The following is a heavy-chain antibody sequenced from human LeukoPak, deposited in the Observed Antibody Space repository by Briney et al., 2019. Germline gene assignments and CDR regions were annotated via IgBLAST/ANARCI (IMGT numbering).Heavy chain of an antibody. CDR3: ARGWDKLVQGFNSRSASYYGMDV. V-gene: IGHV3-48*04. D-gene: IGHD3-10*01. CDR2: ISSGSDTK. CDR1: GFTFSLYS. J-gene: IGHJ6*02. Sequence: PGGSLRLSCAASGFTFSLYSMNWLRRAPGKGLEFISYISSGSDTKYYADSVKGRFTISRDNAKNSLYLQVNSLRAEDTAVYYCARGWDKLVQGFNSRSASYYGMDVWGQGTTVTVSS.